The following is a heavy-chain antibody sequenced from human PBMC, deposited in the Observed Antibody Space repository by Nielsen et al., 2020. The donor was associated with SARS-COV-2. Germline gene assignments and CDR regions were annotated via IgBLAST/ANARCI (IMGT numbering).Heavy chain of an antibody. V-gene: IGHV3-30*18. CDR2: ISYEGSKQ. J-gene: IGHJ6*02. Sequence: WLRQPPGKGLEWVAYISYEGSKQYYADSVKGRFTITRDFSKSTLYLQMNSLRAEDTSIHYCAKERAIYRIYLATGGTDVWGQGTPVTVSS. D-gene: IGHD3-16*02. CDR3: AKERAIYRIYLATGGTDV.